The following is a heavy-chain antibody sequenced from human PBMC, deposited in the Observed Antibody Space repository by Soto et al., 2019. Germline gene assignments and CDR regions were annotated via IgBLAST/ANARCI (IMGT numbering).Heavy chain of an antibody. CDR2: FDPEDGET. CDR1: GYTLTELS. Sequence: VASVKVSCKVSGYTLTELSMHWVRQAPGKGLEWMGGFDPEDGETIYAQKFQGRVTMAEDTSTDTAYMELSSLRSEDTAVYYCATGRHYVWGSYRYSTDWFDPWGQGTLVTVSS. CDR3: ATGRHYVWGSYRYSTDWFDP. D-gene: IGHD3-16*02. V-gene: IGHV1-24*01. J-gene: IGHJ5*02.